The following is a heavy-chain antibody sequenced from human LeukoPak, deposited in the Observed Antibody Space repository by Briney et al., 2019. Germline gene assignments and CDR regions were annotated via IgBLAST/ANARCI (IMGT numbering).Heavy chain of an antibody. J-gene: IGHJ4*02. CDR2: ISGSGGST. CDR3: AKGGGYEVLYDY. CDR1: GFTFSSYG. V-gene: IGHV3-23*01. D-gene: IGHD5-12*01. Sequence: GGTLRLSCAASGFTFSSYGMSWVRQAPGKGLEWVSAISGSGGSTYYADSVKGRFTISRDNSKNTLYLQMNSLRAEDTAVYYCAKGGGYEVLYDYWGQGTLVTVSS.